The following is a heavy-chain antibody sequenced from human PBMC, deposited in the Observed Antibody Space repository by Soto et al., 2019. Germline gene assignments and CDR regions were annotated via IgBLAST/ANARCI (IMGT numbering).Heavy chain of an antibody. CDR2: ISSSSSTI. CDR1: GFTFSSYS. J-gene: IGHJ3*02. Sequence: GGSLILSCAAFGFTFSSYSMNWVRQAPGKGLEWVSYISSSSSTIYYADSVKGRFTISRDNAKNSLYLQMNSLRAEDTAVYYCARDRPARVNAFDIWGQGTMVTVSS. V-gene: IGHV3-48*01. D-gene: IGHD2-2*01. CDR3: ARDRPARVNAFDI.